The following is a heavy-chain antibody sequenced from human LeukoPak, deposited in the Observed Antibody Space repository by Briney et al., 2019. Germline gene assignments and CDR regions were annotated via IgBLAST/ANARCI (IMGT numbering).Heavy chain of an antibody. D-gene: IGHD6-19*01. Sequence: PGGSLRLSCAASGFTFSSYSMNWVRQAPGKGLEWVSSISSSSSYIYYADSVKGRFTISRDNAKNSLYLQMNSLRAEDTAVYYCARTVIAVASPLGYWGQGTLVTVSS. V-gene: IGHV3-21*01. CDR2: ISSSSSYI. CDR3: ARTVIAVASPLGY. CDR1: GFTFSSYS. J-gene: IGHJ4*02.